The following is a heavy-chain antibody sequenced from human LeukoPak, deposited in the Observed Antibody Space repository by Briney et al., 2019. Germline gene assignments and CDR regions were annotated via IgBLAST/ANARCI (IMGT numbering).Heavy chain of an antibody. D-gene: IGHD3-22*01. CDR2: ISSSSSTI. Sequence: GGTLRLSCAASGFTFSSYSMNWVRQAPGQGLEWVSYISSSSSTIYYADSVKGRFTISRDNAKNSLYLQMNSLRDEDTAVYYCARDVPDSSVGPFVIRGPGTKVSVSS. CDR3: ARDVPDSSVGPFVI. V-gene: IGHV3-48*02. J-gene: IGHJ3*02. CDR1: GFTFSSYS.